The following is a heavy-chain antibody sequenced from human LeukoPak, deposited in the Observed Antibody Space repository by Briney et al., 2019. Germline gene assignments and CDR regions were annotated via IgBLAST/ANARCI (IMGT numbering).Heavy chain of an antibody. CDR1: GFTFSSYG. Sequence: GGSLRLSCAASGFTFSSYGMSWVRQAPGKGLEWVSAISGSGGSTYYADSVKGRFTISRDNSKNTLYLQMNSLRAEDTAVYYCAKVMLERPAFDYWGQGTLVTVSS. CDR2: ISGSGGST. D-gene: IGHD1-1*01. CDR3: AKVMLERPAFDY. J-gene: IGHJ4*02. V-gene: IGHV3-23*01.